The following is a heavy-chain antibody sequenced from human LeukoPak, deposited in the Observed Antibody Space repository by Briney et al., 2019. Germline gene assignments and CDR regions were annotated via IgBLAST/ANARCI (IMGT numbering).Heavy chain of an antibody. CDR2: IRYDGSNK. D-gene: IGHD5-24*01. CDR1: GFTFRNYG. Sequence: GGSLRLSCAASGFTFRNYGMHWVRQAPGKGLEWVSFIRYDGSNKYYVDSVKGRFTISRDNSKNTLYLQMNSLRVEDTAVYYCAIDVNGYNSGYFDYWGQGTQVTVSS. CDR3: AIDVNGYNSGYFDY. V-gene: IGHV3-30*02. J-gene: IGHJ4*02.